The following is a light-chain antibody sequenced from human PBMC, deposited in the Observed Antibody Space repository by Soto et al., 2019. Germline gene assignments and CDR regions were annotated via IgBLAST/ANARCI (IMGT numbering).Light chain of an antibody. Sequence: IKMTQSASSLSASVGDRVTITCRASQGIRNDLGWYQQKPGKAPKLLIYAASSLQSGVPSRFSGSGSGTDFPITISSLQPEDFATYYCLPDYNYPLTVGGGTKVEIK. J-gene: IGKJ4*01. CDR1: QGIRND. CDR2: AAS. CDR3: LPDYNYPLT. V-gene: IGKV1-6*01.